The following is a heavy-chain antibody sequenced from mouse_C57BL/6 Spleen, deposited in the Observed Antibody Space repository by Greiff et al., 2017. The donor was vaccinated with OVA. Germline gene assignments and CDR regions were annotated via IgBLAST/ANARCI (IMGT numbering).Heavy chain of an antibody. D-gene: IGHD1-1*01. Sequence: VQLQQSGAELVRPGASVKLSCKASGYTFTDYYINWVKQRPGQGLEWIARIYPGSGNTYYNEKFKGKATLTAEKSSSTAYMQLSSLTSEDSAVYFCARTTGSWGTGTTVTVSS. V-gene: IGHV1-76*01. CDR2: IYPGSGNT. J-gene: IGHJ1*03. CDR3: ARTTGS. CDR1: GYTFTDYY.